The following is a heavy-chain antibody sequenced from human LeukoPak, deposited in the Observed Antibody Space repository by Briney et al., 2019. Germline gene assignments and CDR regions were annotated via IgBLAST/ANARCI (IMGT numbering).Heavy chain of an antibody. V-gene: IGHV3-30-3*01. J-gene: IGHJ6*02. CDR2: ISYDGSNK. D-gene: IGHD2-2*01. Sequence: GGSLRLSCAASGFTFSSYAMHWVRQAPGKGLEWVAVISYDGSNKYYADSVKGRFTISRDNSKNTLYLQMNSLRAEDTAVYYCARELPAAQTNYYYYGMDVWGQGTTVTVSS. CDR3: ARELPAAQTNYYYYGMDV. CDR1: GFTFSSYA.